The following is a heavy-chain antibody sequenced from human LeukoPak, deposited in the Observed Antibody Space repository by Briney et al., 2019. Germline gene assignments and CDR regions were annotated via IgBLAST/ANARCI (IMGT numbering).Heavy chain of an antibody. V-gene: IGHV3-9*01. CDR3: AKDTAAAGTPDYYYYYGMDV. D-gene: IGHD6-13*01. CDR2: ISRNSGSI. CDR1: GFTFDDYA. Sequence: GGSLRLSCAASGFTFDDYAMHWVRQAPGKGLEWVSGISRNSGSIGYADSVKGRFTISRDNAKNSLYLQMNSLRAEDTALYYCAKDTAAAGTPDYYYYYGMDVWGQGTTVTVSS. J-gene: IGHJ6*02.